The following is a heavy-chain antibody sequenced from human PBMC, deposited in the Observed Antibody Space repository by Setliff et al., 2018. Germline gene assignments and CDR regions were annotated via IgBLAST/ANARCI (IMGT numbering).Heavy chain of an antibody. CDR2: IYHSGST. J-gene: IGHJ3*02. CDR3: ARSGYYDFWSGFLNDAFDI. D-gene: IGHD3-3*01. Sequence: SETLSLTCAVSGYFISSGHYWGWIRQPPGKGLEWIGSIYHSGSTNYNPSLKSRVTISVDTSKNQFSLKLSSVTAADTAVYYCARSGYYDFWSGFLNDAFDIWGQGTMVTVSS. V-gene: IGHV4-38-2*01. CDR1: GYFISSGHY.